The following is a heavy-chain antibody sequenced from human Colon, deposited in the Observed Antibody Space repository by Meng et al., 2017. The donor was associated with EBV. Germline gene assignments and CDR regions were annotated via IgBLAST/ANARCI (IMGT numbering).Heavy chain of an antibody. CDR1: GVSISSNIR. D-gene: IGHD1-26*01. Sequence: QVQLKEAGPALVKPSGTLSLTCGVSGVSISSNIRWTWVRQPPGKGLEWIGDIDDSGSTNYNPSLNSRISISLDKSKNHFSLKVNSVTAADTAVYYCARGKQDAWELLAYWGQGALVTVSS. J-gene: IGHJ4*02. CDR2: IDDSGST. V-gene: IGHV4-4*02. CDR3: ARGKQDAWELLAY.